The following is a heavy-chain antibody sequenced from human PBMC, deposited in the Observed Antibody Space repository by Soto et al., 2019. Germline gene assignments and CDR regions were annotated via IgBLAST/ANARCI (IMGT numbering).Heavy chain of an antibody. CDR1: GVTLRTYW. CDR3: VRAGHCITPSCYGNWFDP. J-gene: IGHJ5*02. Sequence: GALKLSCAASGVTLRTYWMHWIRQIPGKGLEWVSRINSDASHTYYADSVKGRFTISRDNAKNTLHLEMNSLRAEDTAVYYCVRAGHCITPSCYGNWFDPWGQGTLVTVSS. CDR2: INSDASHT. V-gene: IGHV3-74*01. D-gene: IGHD2-2*01.